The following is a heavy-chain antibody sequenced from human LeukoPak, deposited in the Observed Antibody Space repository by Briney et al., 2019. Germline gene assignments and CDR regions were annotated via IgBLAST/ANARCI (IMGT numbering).Heavy chain of an antibody. D-gene: IGHD1-14*01. CDR1: GFTFNKYA. J-gene: IGHJ3*02. CDR3: AKPARTDAFDI. CDR2: ITGPRGRT. Sequence: GGSLRLSCAASGFTFNKYAMNWVRQAAGKGLECFSTITGPRGRTYSADSVQRRLTISRDNSKNTLYLQMNSLRAEHTAVYYCAKPARTDAFDIWGQGTMVTVSS. V-gene: IGHV3-23*01.